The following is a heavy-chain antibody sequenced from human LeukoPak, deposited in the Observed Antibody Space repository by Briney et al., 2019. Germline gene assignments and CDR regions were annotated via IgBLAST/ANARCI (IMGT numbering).Heavy chain of an antibody. CDR2: ISYDGSNK. J-gene: IGHJ4*02. CDR1: GFTFSSYA. Sequence: QPGGSLRLSCAASGFTFSSYAMHWVRQAPGKGLEWVAVISYDGSNKYYADSVKGRFTISRDNSKSTLYLQMNSLRAEDTAVYYCARGGYYYDSSGYFDYWGQGTLVTVSS. CDR3: ARGGYYYDSSGYFDY. V-gene: IGHV3-30*04. D-gene: IGHD3-22*01.